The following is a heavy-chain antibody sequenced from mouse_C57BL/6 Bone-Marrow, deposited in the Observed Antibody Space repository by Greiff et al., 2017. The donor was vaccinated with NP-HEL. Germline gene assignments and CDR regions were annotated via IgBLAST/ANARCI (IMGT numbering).Heavy chain of an antibody. J-gene: IGHJ2*01. D-gene: IGHD2-4*01. CDR2: IYPRSGNT. Sequence: VKLVESGAELARPGASVKLSCKASGYTFTSYGISWVKQRTGQGLEWIGEIYPRSGNTYYNEKFKGKATLTADKSSSTAYMELRSLTSEDSAVYFCARYDYDPFDYWGQGTTLTVSS. CDR3: ARYDYDPFDY. CDR1: GYTFTSYG. V-gene: IGHV1-81*01.